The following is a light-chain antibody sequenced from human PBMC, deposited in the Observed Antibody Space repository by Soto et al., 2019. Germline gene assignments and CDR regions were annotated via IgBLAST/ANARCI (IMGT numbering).Light chain of an antibody. CDR3: QQYNSYWT. CDR2: KAS. Sequence: DIQITQSPSTLSSSVGDRVTITCRASQSISTLLAWYQQKPVKAPKLLIYKASSLESGVPSRFSGSGSGTEFTLTISSLQPDDFATYYCQQYNSYWTFGQGTKVDIK. V-gene: IGKV1-5*03. CDR1: QSISTL. J-gene: IGKJ1*01.